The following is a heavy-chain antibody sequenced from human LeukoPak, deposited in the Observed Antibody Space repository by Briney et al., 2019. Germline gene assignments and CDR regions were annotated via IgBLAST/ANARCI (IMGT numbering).Heavy chain of an antibody. V-gene: IGHV1-46*01. J-gene: IGHJ6*02. D-gene: IGHD3-9*01. Sequence: ASVKVSCKASGYTFTSYYMHWVRQAPGQGLEWMGIINPSGGSTSYAQKFQGRVTMTRDTSTSTVYMELSSLRSEDTAVYYCASIILSPYYYYGMDVWGQRTTVTVSS. CDR2: INPSGGST. CDR3: ASIILSPYYYYGMDV. CDR1: GYTFTSYY.